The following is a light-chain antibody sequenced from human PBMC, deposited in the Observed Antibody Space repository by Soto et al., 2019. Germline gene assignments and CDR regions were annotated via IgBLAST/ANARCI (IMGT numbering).Light chain of an antibody. V-gene: IGKV1-33*01. CDR1: QDISNY. CDR3: QQYDYLPIT. J-gene: IGKJ5*01. Sequence: DLPMTPSPSSPSASVGDSVTLPLPASQDISNYLNWYQQKPGKAPKLLIYDASNLDIGVPSRFSGSGSGTHFTFTISSLQPEDFATYYCQQYDYLPITCGQGTRLEIK. CDR2: DAS.